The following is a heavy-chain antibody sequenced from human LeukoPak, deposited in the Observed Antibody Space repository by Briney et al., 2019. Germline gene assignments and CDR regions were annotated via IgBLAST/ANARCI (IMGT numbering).Heavy chain of an antibody. CDR1: GYTFTSYG. CDR2: ISAYNGNT. J-gene: IGHJ4*02. D-gene: IGHD3-10*01. V-gene: IGHV1-18*01. Sequence: ASVKVSCKASGYTFTSYGISWVRQAPGQGLEWMGWISAYNGNTNYAQKLQGRVTMTTDTSTSTAYMELRSLRSGDTAVYYCARLGFGELLTHIDYWGQGTLVTVSP. CDR3: ARLGFGELLTHIDY.